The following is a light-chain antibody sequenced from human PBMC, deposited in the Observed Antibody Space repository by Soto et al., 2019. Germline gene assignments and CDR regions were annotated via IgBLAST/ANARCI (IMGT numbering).Light chain of an antibody. CDR3: QQRNWREIT. CDR2: DAS. Sequence: EIVLTQSPATLSLSPGERATLSCRASQSVSSYLAWYQQKPGQAPRLLIYDASNRATGIPARFSGSGSGTDFTLTISSLEPEDFAVYYCQQRNWREITFGPGTKVDIK. V-gene: IGKV3-11*01. J-gene: IGKJ3*01. CDR1: QSVSSY.